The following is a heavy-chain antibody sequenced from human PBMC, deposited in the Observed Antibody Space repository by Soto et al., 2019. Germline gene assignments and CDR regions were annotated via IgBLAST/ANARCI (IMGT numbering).Heavy chain of an antibody. J-gene: IGHJ5*02. CDR1: GGSILDSTYY. V-gene: IGHV4-39*01. CDR2: IFYSGGT. CDR3: ARQASGYYCGWFDP. Sequence: QLLLQESGPGLVKPSETLSLTCTVSGGSILDSTYYWAWIRQSPGKGLEWIGTIFYSGGTFYTPSLTSRVTMSVDTSNTQFSLKLSSVTAADTAVYYCARQASGYYCGWFDPWGQGTLVTVSS. D-gene: IGHD3-22*01.